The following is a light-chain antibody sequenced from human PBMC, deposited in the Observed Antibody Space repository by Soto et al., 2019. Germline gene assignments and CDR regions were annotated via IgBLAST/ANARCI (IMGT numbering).Light chain of an antibody. J-gene: IGLJ2*01. CDR2: DVS. Sequence: QSVLPPPASVSGSPGQSITISCTGTSSDIGGYNYVSWYQQHPGKGPKLMIYDVSSRPSGVSHRFSGSKSGDTASLTISGLQAEDEADYYCSSYTSSSTVVFGGGTKVTVL. CDR1: SSDIGGYNY. CDR3: SSYTSSSTVV. V-gene: IGLV2-14*03.